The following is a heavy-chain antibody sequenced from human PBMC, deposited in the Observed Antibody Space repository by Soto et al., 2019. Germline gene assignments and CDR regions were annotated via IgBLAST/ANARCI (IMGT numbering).Heavy chain of an antibody. CDR3: AKVNRYSSSEWNYYYYYGMDV. CDR1: GFTFSSYG. V-gene: IGHV3-30*18. CDR2: ISYDGSNK. D-gene: IGHD6-6*01. J-gene: IGHJ6*02. Sequence: GGSLRLSCAASGFTFSSYGTHWVRQAPGKGLEWVAVISYDGSNKYYADSVKGRFTISRDNSKNTLYLQMNSLRAEDTAVYYCAKVNRYSSSEWNYYYYYGMDVWGQGTTVTVSS.